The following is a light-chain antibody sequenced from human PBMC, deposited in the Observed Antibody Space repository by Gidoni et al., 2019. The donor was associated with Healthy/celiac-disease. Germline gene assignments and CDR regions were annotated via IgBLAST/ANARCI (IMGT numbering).Light chain of an antibody. CDR1: SGHSSYA. CDR3: QTWGTGIPWV. Sequence: QLVLTQSPSASASLGASVKLTCTLSSGHSSYAIAWPQQQPEKGPRYLMKLNSDGSHSKGDGIPDRFSGSSSGAERYLTISSLQSEDEADYYCQTWGTGIPWVFGGGTKLTVL. J-gene: IGLJ3*02. CDR2: LNSDGSH. V-gene: IGLV4-69*01.